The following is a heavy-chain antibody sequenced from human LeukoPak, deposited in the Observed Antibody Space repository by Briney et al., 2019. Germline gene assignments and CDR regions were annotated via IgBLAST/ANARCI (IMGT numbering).Heavy chain of an antibody. V-gene: IGHV1-18*01. CDR1: GYTFTTYS. D-gene: IGHD3-10*01. J-gene: IGHJ4*02. CDR2: ISTYNGNS. CDR3: ARDRPLDADDYYGFYYFDY. Sequence: ASVKVSCKASGYTFTTYSINWVRQAPGQGLEWMRWISTYNGNSNYAQKLQGRVTMTTDTSTSTAYMELRSLRSDDTAMYYCARDRPLDADDYYGFYYFDYWGQGTLITVSS.